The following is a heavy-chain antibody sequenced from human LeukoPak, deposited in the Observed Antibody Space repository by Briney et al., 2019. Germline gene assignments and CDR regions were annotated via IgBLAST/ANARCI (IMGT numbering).Heavy chain of an antibody. J-gene: IGHJ4*02. CDR1: GFTVSSNY. CDR3: AREYRGESYFAY. Sequence: GGSLRLSCAASGFTVSSNYMRWVRQAPGKGLEWVSVIYSGGSTYYADSVKGRFTISRENSKNTLYLQMNSLRAEDTAVYYCAREYRGESYFAYWGQGTLVTVSS. D-gene: IGHD3-10*01. V-gene: IGHV3-66*01. CDR2: IYSGGST.